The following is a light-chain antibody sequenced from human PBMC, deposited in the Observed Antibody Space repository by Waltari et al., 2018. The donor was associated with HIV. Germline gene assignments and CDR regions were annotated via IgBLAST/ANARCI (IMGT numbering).Light chain of an antibody. J-gene: IGLJ3*02. V-gene: IGLV3-1*01. CDR1: QLGDTY. Sequence: SYELTQPPSVYVSPGQTASIPCSGDQLGDTYACWYQQRPGQSHVLVIYQDSKRPSGIPGRFSGSNSGNTATLTISVTQAMDEADYYCQAWDSGTWVFGGGTKLTVL. CDR2: QDS. CDR3: QAWDSGTWV.